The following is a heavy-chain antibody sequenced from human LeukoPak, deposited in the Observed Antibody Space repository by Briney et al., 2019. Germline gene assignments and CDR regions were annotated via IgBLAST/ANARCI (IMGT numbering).Heavy chain of an antibody. CDR1: GFTVSSNF. D-gene: IGHD6-19*01. CDR2: IYSGGST. Sequence: GESLKISCAASGFTVSSNFMTWVRQAPGKGLEWVSVIYSGGSTYYADSVKGRFTISRDNSKNTLYLQMNSLRAEDTAVYYCARDNPNSSGYCRGQGTLVSVSS. V-gene: IGHV3-66*01. CDR3: ARDNPNSSGYC. J-gene: IGHJ4*02.